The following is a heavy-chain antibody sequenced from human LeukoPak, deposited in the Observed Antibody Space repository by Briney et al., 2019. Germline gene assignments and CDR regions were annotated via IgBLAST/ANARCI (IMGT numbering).Heavy chain of an antibody. CDR2: INHSGST. J-gene: IGHJ4*02. Sequence: SETLSPTCAVYGGSFSGYYWSWIRQPPGKGLEWIGEINHSGSTNYNPSLKSRVTISVDTSKNQFSLKLSSVTAADTAVYYCAGICIGYCSSTRWGQGTLVIVSS. V-gene: IGHV4-34*01. D-gene: IGHD2-2*03. CDR3: AGICIGYCSSTR. CDR1: GGSFSGYY.